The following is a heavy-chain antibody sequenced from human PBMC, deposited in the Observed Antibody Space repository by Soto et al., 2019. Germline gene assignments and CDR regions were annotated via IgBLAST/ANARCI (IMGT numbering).Heavy chain of an antibody. CDR3: ARDQGRIAAAGTFFEY. CDR2: ISAYNGNT. J-gene: IGHJ4*02. CDR1: GYTFSIYG. Sequence: ASVKVSCKVSGYTFSIYGISWVRQAPGQGLEWMGWISAYNGNTNYAQKFQGGVTMTTDTSTSTGYMDLRSLKSDDTAVYYCARDQGRIAAAGTFFEYWGQGTLVTVSS. V-gene: IGHV1-18*01. D-gene: IGHD6-13*01.